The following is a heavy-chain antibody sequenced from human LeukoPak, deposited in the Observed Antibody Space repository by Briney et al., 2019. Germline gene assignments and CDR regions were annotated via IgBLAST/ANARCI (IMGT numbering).Heavy chain of an antibody. CDR3: ARVRGGYYFDY. J-gene: IGHJ4*02. CDR1: RFTFSRYA. Sequence: PGGSLRLSCAATRFTFSRYAMSWVRQAPGEGLEWVANVNQGGSDKSFLDSVRGRFTISRDNAKNSLYLQMNSLRAEDTAVYYCARVRGGYYFDYWGQGTLVTVSS. V-gene: IGHV3-7*04. CDR2: VNQGGSDK. D-gene: IGHD3-16*01.